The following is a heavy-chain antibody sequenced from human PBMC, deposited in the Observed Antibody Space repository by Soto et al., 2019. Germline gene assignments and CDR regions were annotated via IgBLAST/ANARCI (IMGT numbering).Heavy chain of an antibody. D-gene: IGHD3-22*01. Sequence: EVQLVESGGGLVKPGGSLRLSCAASGFTFSSYSMNWVRQAPGKGLEWVSSISSSSSYIFYADSVKGRVTISRDNAKNSLYLKMNSLRAVDTAVYYCARGYHYYDSSGYDKWDAFDIWGQGTMVTVSS. J-gene: IGHJ3*02. CDR1: GFTFSSYS. CDR3: ARGYHYYDSSGYDKWDAFDI. V-gene: IGHV3-21*01. CDR2: ISSSSSYI.